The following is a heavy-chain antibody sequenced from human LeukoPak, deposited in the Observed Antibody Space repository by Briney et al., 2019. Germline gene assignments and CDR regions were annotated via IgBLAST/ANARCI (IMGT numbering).Heavy chain of an antibody. V-gene: IGHV4-34*01. Sequence: SETLSLTCAVYGVSFSGYYWSWIRQPPGKGLGWIGEINHRGSTNYNPSLKSRVTISVDTSKNQFSLKLSSVTAADTAVYYCARVGEYYYGSGSYYSSHYFDYWGQGTLVTVSS. J-gene: IGHJ4*02. CDR2: INHRGST. D-gene: IGHD3-10*01. CDR1: GVSFSGYY. CDR3: ARVGEYYYGSGSYYSSHYFDY.